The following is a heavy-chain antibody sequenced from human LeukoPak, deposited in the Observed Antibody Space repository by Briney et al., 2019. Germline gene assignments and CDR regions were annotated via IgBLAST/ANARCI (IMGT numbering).Heavy chain of an antibody. CDR2: IYYSGST. J-gene: IGHJ4*02. CDR3: AREWDTSSFDPRASGDY. CDR1: GGSISSSSYS. D-gene: IGHD3-9*01. V-gene: IGHV4-39*07. Sequence: NPSETLSLTCTVSGGSISSSSYSWGWIRQPPGKGLEWIGNIYYSGSTFYNPSLKSRVTISLDTSKHQFFLKLTSVTAADTAVYYCAREWDTSSFDPRASGDYWGQGTPVTVSS.